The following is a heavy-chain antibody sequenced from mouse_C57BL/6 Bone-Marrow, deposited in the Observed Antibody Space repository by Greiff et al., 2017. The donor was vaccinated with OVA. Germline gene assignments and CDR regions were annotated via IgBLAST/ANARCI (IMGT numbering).Heavy chain of an antibody. CDR3: ARDARATEYFDY. V-gene: IGHV5-4*01. CDR1: GFTFSSYA. J-gene: IGHJ2*01. Sequence: DVMLVESGGGLVKPGGSLKLSCAASGFTFSSYAMSWVRQTPEKRLEWVATISDGGSYTYYPDNVKGRFTISRDNAKNNLYLQMSHLKSEDTAMYCCARDARATEYFDYWGQGTTLTVSS. CDR2: ISDGGSYT. D-gene: IGHD3-1*01.